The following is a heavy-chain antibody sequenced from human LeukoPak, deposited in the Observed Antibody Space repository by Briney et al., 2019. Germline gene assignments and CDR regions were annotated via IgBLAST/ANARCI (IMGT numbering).Heavy chain of an antibody. Sequence: SETLSLTCTVSGGSISSYYWSWIRQPPGKGLEWIGYIYYSGSTNYNPSLKSRVTISVDKSKNQFSLKLSSVTAADTAVYYCARWAVAYNYYGMDVWGQGTTVTVSS. J-gene: IGHJ6*02. V-gene: IGHV4-59*12. CDR3: ARWAVAYNYYGMDV. D-gene: IGHD4-23*01. CDR2: IYYSGST. CDR1: GGSISSYY.